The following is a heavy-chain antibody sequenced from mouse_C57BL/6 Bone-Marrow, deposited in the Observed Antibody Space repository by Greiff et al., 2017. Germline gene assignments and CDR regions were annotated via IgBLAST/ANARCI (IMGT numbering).Heavy chain of an antibody. Sequence: EVKLMESGGGLVKPGGSLKLSCAASGFTFSDYGMHWVRQAPEKGLEWVAYISSGSSTNYYADTLKGRFTISRDNAKNTLFLQMTSLRSEDTAMYYCARLNWVYAMDYWGQGTSVTVSS. J-gene: IGHJ4*01. D-gene: IGHD4-1*01. CDR3: ARLNWVYAMDY. CDR1: GFTFSDYG. V-gene: IGHV5-17*01. CDR2: ISSGSSTN.